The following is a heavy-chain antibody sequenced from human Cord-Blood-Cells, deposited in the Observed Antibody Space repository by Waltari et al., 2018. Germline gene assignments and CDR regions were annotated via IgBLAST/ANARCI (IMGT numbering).Heavy chain of an antibody. CDR2: IYYSGST. CDR1: GGSISSGGYF. Sequence: QVQLQESGPGLVKPSQTMSLTCTVSGGSISSGGYFWSWSRQHPGKGLEWIGYIYYSGSTYYNPSLKSRVTISVDTSKNQFSLKLSSVTAADTAVYYCARETQTTGTTSLPDYWGQGTLVTVSS. J-gene: IGHJ4*02. CDR3: ARETQTTGTTSLPDY. V-gene: IGHV4-31*03. D-gene: IGHD1-7*01.